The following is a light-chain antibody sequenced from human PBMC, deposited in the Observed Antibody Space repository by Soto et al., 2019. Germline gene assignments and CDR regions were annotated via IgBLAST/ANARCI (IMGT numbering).Light chain of an antibody. CDR3: QQLNNYPST. Sequence: IQLCRERSSLSAVVVDIKTINWQASQGISSYLGWYQQKPGKAPKLLIYAASTLQSGVPSRFSGSGSGTDFTLTISSLQPEDFATYYCQQLNNYPSTFGGGTKVDIK. V-gene: IGKV1-9*01. CDR1: QGISSY. CDR2: AAS. J-gene: IGKJ4*01.